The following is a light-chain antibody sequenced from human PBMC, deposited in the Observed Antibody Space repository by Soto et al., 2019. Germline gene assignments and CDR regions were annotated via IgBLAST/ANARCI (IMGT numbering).Light chain of an antibody. V-gene: IGKV3-11*01. CDR2: GAS. CDR1: QTVSTH. J-gene: IGKJ4*01. Sequence: IVLTQSPATLSLSPGERATLSCRARQTVSTHLSWYQHKPGQAPRLLIYGASNRATGIPARFSGSGSGTDFTLTISSLEPVDSAVYYCQQRHNWLTFGGGTKVEIK. CDR3: QQRHNWLT.